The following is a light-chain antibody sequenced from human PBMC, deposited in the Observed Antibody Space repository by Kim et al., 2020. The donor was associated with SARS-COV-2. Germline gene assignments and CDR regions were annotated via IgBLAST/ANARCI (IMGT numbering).Light chain of an antibody. V-gene: IGKV1-5*03. CDR1: QSISGW. Sequence: DIQMTQSPPTLSASVGDRVTITCRASQSISGWLAWYQQKPGKAPKVLLYQASALESGVPSRFSGSGSGTEFTLTISGLQPDDFATYYCHKYKTYSWAFGRGTKVDIK. CDR2: QAS. CDR3: HKYKTYSWA. J-gene: IGKJ1*01.